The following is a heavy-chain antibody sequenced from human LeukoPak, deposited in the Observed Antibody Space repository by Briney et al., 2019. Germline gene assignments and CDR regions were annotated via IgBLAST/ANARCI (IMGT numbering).Heavy chain of an antibody. V-gene: IGHV3-23*01. D-gene: IGHD3-3*01. J-gene: IGHJ4*02. CDR2: ISGSGGST. CDR1: GFTFSSYA. Sequence: GGSLRLSCAASGFTFSSYAMSWVHQAPGKGLEWVSAISGSGGSTYYADSVKGRFTISRDNSKNTLYLQMNSLRAEDTAVYYCAKDQYDFWSGYFLGYWGQGTLVTVSS. CDR3: AKDQYDFWSGYFLGY.